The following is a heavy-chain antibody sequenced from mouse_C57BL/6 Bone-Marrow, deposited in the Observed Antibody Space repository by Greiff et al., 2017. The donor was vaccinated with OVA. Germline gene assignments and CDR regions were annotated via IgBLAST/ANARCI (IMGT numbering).Heavy chain of an antibody. J-gene: IGHJ1*03. Sequence: LVESGAELARPGASVKMSCQASGYPFPSYTLHWAKQMPGQGLEWIVYINPSRGYTKYNQKFKDKATSTADKCSSTAYRQLSSLTSKDSAVYYCARGGSRTLFDFDVWGTGTTVTVSS. D-gene: IGHD1-1*01. CDR2: INPSRGYT. CDR3: ARGGSRTLFDFDV. CDR1: GYPFPSYT. V-gene: IGHV1-4*01.